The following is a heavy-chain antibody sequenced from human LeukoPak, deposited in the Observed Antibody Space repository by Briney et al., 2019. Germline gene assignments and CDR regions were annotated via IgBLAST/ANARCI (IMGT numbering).Heavy chain of an antibody. V-gene: IGHV4-31*03. Sequence: PSQTLSLTCTVSGGSISSGGYYWSWIRQHPGKGLEWIGYIYYSGSTYYNPSLKSRVTISVDTSKNQFSLKLSSVTAADTAEYYCARGTPSGMDVWGQGTTVTVSS. CDR2: IYYSGST. J-gene: IGHJ6*02. CDR1: GGSISSGGYY. CDR3: ARGTPSGMDV. D-gene: IGHD1-14*01.